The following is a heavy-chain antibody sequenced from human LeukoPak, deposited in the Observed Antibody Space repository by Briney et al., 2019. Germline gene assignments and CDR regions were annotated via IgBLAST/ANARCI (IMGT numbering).Heavy chain of an antibody. CDR3: ARVFTDIVVVPAAMGEYSSSPGLPDAFDI. Sequence: PGRSLRLSCAASGFTFSSYAMHWVRQAPGKGLEWAAVISYDGSNKYYADSVKGRFTISRDNSKNPLYLQMNSLRAEDTAVYYCARVFTDIVVVPAAMGEYSSSPGLPDAFDIWGQGTMVTVSS. V-gene: IGHV3-30-3*01. J-gene: IGHJ3*02. CDR1: GFTFSSYA. CDR2: ISYDGSNK. D-gene: IGHD2-2*01.